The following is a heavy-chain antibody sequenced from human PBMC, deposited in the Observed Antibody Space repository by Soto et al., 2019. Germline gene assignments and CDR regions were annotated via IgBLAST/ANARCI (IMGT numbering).Heavy chain of an antibody. J-gene: IGHJ6*02. CDR2: INPNSGGT. CDR1: GYTFTGYY. CDR3: ARGSDSSGWYYYYYYYGMDV. V-gene: IGHV1-2*04. Sequence: ASVKVSCKASGYTFTGYYMHWVRQAPGQGLEWMGWINPNSGGTNYAQKFQGWVTMTRDTSISTACMELSRLRSDDTAVYYCARGSDSSGWYYYYYYYGMDVWGQGTTVTVSS. D-gene: IGHD6-19*01.